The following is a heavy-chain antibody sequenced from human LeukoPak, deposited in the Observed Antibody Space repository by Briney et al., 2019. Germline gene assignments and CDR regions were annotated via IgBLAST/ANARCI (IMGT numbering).Heavy chain of an antibody. J-gene: IGHJ4*02. V-gene: IGHV3-7*01. CDR1: GFTFSDYW. CDR2: IKKDGSEK. Sequence: GGSLGLSCAASGFTFSDYWMSWVRQAPGKGLEWVANIKKDGSEKYYVDSVKGRFTISRDNTKNSLYLQMSSLRAEDTAVYYCASHKYWGQGTLVTVSS. CDR3: ASHKY.